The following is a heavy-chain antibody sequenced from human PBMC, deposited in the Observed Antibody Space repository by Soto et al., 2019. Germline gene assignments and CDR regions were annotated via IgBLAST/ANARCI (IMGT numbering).Heavy chain of an antibody. Sequence: QVQLVQSGAEVKKPGSSVKVSCKASGGTFSSYTISWVRQAPGQGLEWMGRIIPILGIANYAQKFQGRVTITADKSTSTAYRELSSLRSEDTAVYYCARDREAAYYYYGMDVWGQGTTVTVSS. V-gene: IGHV1-69*08. D-gene: IGHD6-13*01. CDR1: GGTFSSYT. CDR2: IIPILGIA. J-gene: IGHJ6*02. CDR3: ARDREAAYYYYGMDV.